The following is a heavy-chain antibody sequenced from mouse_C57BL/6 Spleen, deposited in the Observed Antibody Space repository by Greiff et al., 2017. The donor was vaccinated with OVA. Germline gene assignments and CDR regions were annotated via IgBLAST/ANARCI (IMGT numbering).Heavy chain of an antibody. CDR2: IDPSDSYT. CDR3: ARYSGSKGAWFAY. J-gene: IGHJ3*01. V-gene: IGHV1-69*01. Sequence: VQLQQPGAELVMPGASVKLSCKASGYTFTSYWMHWVKQRPGQGLEWIGEIDPSDSYTNYNQKFKGKSTLTVDKSSSTAYMQLSSLTSEDSAVYYCARYSGSKGAWFAYWGQGTLVTVSA. D-gene: IGHD2-5*01. CDR1: GYTFTSYW.